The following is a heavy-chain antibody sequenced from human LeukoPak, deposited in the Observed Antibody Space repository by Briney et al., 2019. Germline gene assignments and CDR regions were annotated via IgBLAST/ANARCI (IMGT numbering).Heavy chain of an antibody. CDR3: ARLGESTTDFDY. J-gene: IGHJ4*02. CDR2: ISSITSSYI. CDR1: GFTFITYS. D-gene: IGHD1-14*01. V-gene: IGHV3-21*01. Sequence: GGSLRLSCAASGFTFITYSMTWVRQAPGKGLEWVSSISSITSSYIHYADSVKGQFTISRDNVKNSLYLQMNSLRAEDTAVYYCARLGESTTDFDYWGQGTLVTVSS.